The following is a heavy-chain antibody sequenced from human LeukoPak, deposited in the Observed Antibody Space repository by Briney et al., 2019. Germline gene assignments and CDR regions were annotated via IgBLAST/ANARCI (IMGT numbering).Heavy chain of an antibody. CDR3: ARDRTTGYGMDV. J-gene: IGHJ6*02. CDR2: IYYSGST. Sequence: SETLSLTCTVSGGSISSYYWSWIRQPPGKGLEWIGYIYYSGSTNYNPSLKSRVTISVDTSKNQFSLKLSSVTAADTAVYYCARDRTTGYGMDVWGQGTTVTVSS. CDR1: GGSISSYY. V-gene: IGHV4-59*12. D-gene: IGHD4-11*01.